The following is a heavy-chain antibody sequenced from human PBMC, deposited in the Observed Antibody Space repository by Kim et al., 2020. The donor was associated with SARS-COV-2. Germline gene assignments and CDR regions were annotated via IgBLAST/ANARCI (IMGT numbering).Heavy chain of an antibody. CDR3: AGMVSYYDDTGRTGNWFDP. V-gene: IGHV4-39*02. CDR2: IYYSGNT. Sequence: SETLSLTCTVSGGSISSSSYYWGWIRQPPGKGLEWIGSIYYSGNTHYNPSLKSRVTISVDTSKNHLSLKLSSVTAADTAVYYCAGMVSYYDDTGRTGNWFDPWGQGTLVTVSS. D-gene: IGHD3-22*01. CDR1: GGSISSSSYY. J-gene: IGHJ5*02.